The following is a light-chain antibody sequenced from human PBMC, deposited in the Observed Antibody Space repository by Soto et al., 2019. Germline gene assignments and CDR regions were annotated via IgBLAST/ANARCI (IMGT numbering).Light chain of an antibody. CDR1: QSLLHSNGYNY. V-gene: IGKV2-28*01. Sequence: DIVMTQSPLSLPVTPGEPASISCRSSQSLLHSNGYNYLDWYLQKPGQSPQLLIYLGSNRSSGVTDRVSGSGLGTDFTLKISRVEAEDVGVYYCMQALQTPPGTFGPGTKVDIK. J-gene: IGKJ3*01. CDR3: MQALQTPPGT. CDR2: LGS.